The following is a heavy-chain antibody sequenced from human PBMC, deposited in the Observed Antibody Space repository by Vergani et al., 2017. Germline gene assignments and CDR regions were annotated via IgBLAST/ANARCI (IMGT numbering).Heavy chain of an antibody. V-gene: IGHV4-34*01. D-gene: IGHD2-2*02. Sequence: QVQLQQWGAGLLKPSETLSLTCAVYGGSFSGYYWSWIRQPPGKGLEWIGEINHSGSTNYNPYIKSRVTISVDTSKNQFSLKLRSVTAADTAVYYCAREWPAAIPHYWYFDLWGRGTLVTVSS. CDR1: GGSFSGYY. CDR2: INHSGST. CDR3: AREWPAAIPHYWYFDL. J-gene: IGHJ2*01.